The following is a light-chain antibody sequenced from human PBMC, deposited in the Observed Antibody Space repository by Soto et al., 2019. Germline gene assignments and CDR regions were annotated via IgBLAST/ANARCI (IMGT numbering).Light chain of an antibody. CDR3: QQDNNWPLT. CDR1: QSISSN. J-gene: IGKJ4*01. CDR2: AAS. Sequence: EIVMTQSPATLTVSPGERATLSCRASQSISSNLAGHQQKPGQAPRILIYAASTRATGIAATFSGSGSGTEFMLTISTLQSDDFAVDYCQQDNNWPLTFGGGTKVEIK. V-gene: IGKV3-15*01.